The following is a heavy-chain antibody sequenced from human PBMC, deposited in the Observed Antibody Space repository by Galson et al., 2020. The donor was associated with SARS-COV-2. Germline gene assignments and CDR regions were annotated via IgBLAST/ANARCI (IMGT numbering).Heavy chain of an antibody. Sequence: GGSLRLSCAASGFAVSSNYMSWVRQAPGKGLEWVSALFRGGTTYYADSVKGRFTISRDNSKNTLYLQMNSLRAEDTAMYFCASYYDSSGYPYYYYDMDVWGQGTTVNVSS. D-gene: IGHD3-22*01. V-gene: IGHV3-66*01. CDR1: GFAVSSNY. J-gene: IGHJ6*02. CDR2: LFRGGTT. CDR3: ASYYDSSGYPYYYYDMDV.